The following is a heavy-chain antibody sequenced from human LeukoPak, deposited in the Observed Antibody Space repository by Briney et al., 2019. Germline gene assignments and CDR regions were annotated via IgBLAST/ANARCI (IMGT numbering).Heavy chain of an antibody. Sequence: PSETLSLTCAVYGGSFSGYYWIWIRQPPGKGLEWVSAISGSGGSTYYSDSVRGRFTISRDNSKNTLYLQMNSLRAEDTAVYYCAKGFSSSQTRGPFDIWGQGTMVTVSS. CDR2: ISGSGGST. D-gene: IGHD6-13*01. J-gene: IGHJ3*02. CDR1: GGSFSGYY. V-gene: IGHV3-23*01. CDR3: AKGFSSSQTRGPFDI.